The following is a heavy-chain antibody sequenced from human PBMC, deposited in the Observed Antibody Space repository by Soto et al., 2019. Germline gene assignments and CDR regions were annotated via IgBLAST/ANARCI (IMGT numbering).Heavy chain of an antibody. D-gene: IGHD3-22*01. Sequence: EVQLLDSGGGLVQPGGSMRLACAASGVTFNSYAMTWVRQAPGKGLEWVSALSGSGVSTYYADSVKGQFTISRDNSKNTLYLQMNSLRAEDTAVYYCAQGGRSKDYYYTRGYYLYYYGAMDGWGQGATGNVSS. CDR2: LSGSGVST. J-gene: IGHJ6*02. CDR3: AQGGRSKDYYYTRGYYLYYYGAMDG. CDR1: GVTFNSYA. V-gene: IGHV3-23*01.